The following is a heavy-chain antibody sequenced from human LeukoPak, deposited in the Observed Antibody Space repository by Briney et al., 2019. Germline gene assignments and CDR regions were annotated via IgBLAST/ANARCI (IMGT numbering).Heavy chain of an antibody. CDR3: ARLSRWYEGRRVYYYYMDV. D-gene: IGHD6-13*01. V-gene: IGHV1-18*01. CDR1: GYTFTSYG. CDR2: ISAYNGNT. J-gene: IGHJ6*03. Sequence: GASVKVSCKASGYTFTSYGISWVRQAPGQGLEWMGWISAYNGNTNYAQKLQGRVTMTTDTSTSTAYMELRSLRSDDTAVYYCARLSRWYEGRRVYYYYMDVWGKGTTVTISS.